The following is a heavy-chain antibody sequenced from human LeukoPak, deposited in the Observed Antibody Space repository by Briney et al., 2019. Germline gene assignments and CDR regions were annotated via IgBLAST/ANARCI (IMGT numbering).Heavy chain of an antibody. CDR2: IYYSGST. J-gene: IGHJ5*02. CDR1: GGSISSSSYY. D-gene: IGHD4-11*01. CDR3: AARGLPPGDWFDP. Sequence: SETLSLTCTVSGGSISSSSYYWGWIRQPPGKGLEWIGSIYYSGSTYYNPSLKSRVTISVDTSKNQFSLKLSSVTAADTAVYYCAARGLPPGDWFDPWGQGTLVTVSS. V-gene: IGHV4-39*01.